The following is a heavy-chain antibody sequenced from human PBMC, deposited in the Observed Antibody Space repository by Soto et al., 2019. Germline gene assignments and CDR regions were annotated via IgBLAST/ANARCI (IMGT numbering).Heavy chain of an antibody. Sequence: GGSLRLSCAASGFSFSSYWVSWVRQAPGRGLEWVANINQDATRQSYVDSVEGRFSMSRDNSKKSLYLQMNSLRVEDTAVYYCAKVGLFDGNKPITFEFWGQGTLVTVSS. CDR3: AKVGLFDGNKPITFEF. V-gene: IGHV3-7*03. CDR1: GFSFSSYW. CDR2: INQDATRQ. J-gene: IGHJ4*02. D-gene: IGHD3-10*01.